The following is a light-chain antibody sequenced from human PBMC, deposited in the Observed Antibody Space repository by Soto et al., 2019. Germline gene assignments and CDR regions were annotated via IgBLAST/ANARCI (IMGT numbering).Light chain of an antibody. V-gene: IGKV3-20*01. CDR3: QHYGNSFA. J-gene: IGKJ5*01. Sequence: EIVLTQSPGTLSLSPXERATLSCRASQSVSSTYFAWYQQKPVQAPRPLIYGATSRATGVPDRFSGSGSGTDLTLTISRLEPEDFAVYYCQHYGNSFAFGQGTRLEIK. CDR1: QSVSSTY. CDR2: GAT.